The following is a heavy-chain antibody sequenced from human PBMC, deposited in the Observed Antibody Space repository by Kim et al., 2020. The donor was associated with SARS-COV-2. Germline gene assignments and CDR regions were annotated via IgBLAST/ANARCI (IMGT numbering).Heavy chain of an antibody. CDR2: ISVYNGNT. Sequence: ASVKVSCKTSGYTLSSFGISWVRQAPGQGLEWLGWISVYNGNTKYAQKVQGRVTVTTDTFTSTAYMELRSLRYDDTAVYYCVRDNPAAIYGMDVWDQGTTVTVSS. CDR1: GYTLSSFG. D-gene: IGHD2-2*01. J-gene: IGHJ6*02. CDR3: VRDNPAAIYGMDV. V-gene: IGHV1-18*01.